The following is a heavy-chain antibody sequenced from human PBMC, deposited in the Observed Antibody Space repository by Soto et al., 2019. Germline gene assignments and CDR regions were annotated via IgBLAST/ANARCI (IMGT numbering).Heavy chain of an antibody. CDR1: GFNFRSYY. D-gene: IGHD3-9*01. CDR3: ARFSDWLISYSFDY. CDR2: IGDSGNPI. V-gene: IGHV3-11*01. Sequence: GGSLRLSCAVSGFNFRSYYMSWIRQAPGKGLEWISYIGDSGNPIYYADSVRGRFTTSRDNAKNSLYLQMNRLRAEDTAVYYCARFSDWLISYSFDYWGQGALVTVSS. J-gene: IGHJ4*02.